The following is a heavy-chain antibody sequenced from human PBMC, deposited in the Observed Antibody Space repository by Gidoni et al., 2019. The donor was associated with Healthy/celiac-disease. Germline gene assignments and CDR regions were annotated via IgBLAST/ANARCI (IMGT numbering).Heavy chain of an antibody. CDR2: ISYDGSNK. Sequence: QVQLVESGGGVVQPGRSLRLSCAASGFTFSSYGMHWVRQAPGKGLEWVAVISYDGSNKYYADSVKGRFTISRDNSKNTLYLQMNSLRAEDTAVYYCAKEGGLELLYYYGMDVWGQGTTVTVSS. V-gene: IGHV3-30*18. D-gene: IGHD1-7*01. CDR1: GFTFSSYG. CDR3: AKEGGLELLYYYGMDV. J-gene: IGHJ6*02.